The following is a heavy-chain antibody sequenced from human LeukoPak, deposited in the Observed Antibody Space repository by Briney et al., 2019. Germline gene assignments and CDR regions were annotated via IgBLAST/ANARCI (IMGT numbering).Heavy chain of an antibody. J-gene: IGHJ4*02. CDR3: ARESYSSGYYYDY. D-gene: IGHD3-22*01. CDR1: AFILTDYY. V-gene: IGHV3-11*04. CDR2: ISTSDRTT. Sequence: PGGSLRLSCAASAFILTDYYMSWIRQAPGKGLEWVAYISTSDRTTYYADSVKGRFTISRDNAKNSLYLQMNSLRAEVTAVYYCARESYSSGYYYDYWGQGTLVTVSS.